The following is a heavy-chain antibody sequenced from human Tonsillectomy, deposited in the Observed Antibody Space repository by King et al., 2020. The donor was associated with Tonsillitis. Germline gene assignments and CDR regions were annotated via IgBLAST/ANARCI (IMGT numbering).Heavy chain of an antibody. CDR2: IYANDSDT. Sequence: VQLVESGAEVKKPGESLKISCTGSGYSFIYYWIGWVRQMPGKGLEWMGIIYANDSDTRYSPSFQGQVTISVDKSISTAYLQWSSLKASDTAMYYCARVDYDSSGYWGRFFDYWAQGTLVTVSS. CDR3: ARVDYDSSGYWGRFFDY. J-gene: IGHJ4*02. V-gene: IGHV5-51*01. D-gene: IGHD3-22*01. CDR1: GYSFIYYW.